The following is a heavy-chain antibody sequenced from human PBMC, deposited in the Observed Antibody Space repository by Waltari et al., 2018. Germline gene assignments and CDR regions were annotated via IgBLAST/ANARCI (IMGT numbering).Heavy chain of an antibody. CDR1: GLSFNTYN. D-gene: IGHD7-27*01. CDR2: ISNTGAYM. J-gene: IGHJ4*02. V-gene: IGHV3-21*02. Sequence: EVQLVESGGGLVRTGGSLRLSCEASGLSFNTYNMNWVRQAPGKGLEWVSSISNTGAYMHYADSVKVRFTISRDNAKNSLYLQLSSLRAEDTAMYYCATGGWGFFLGYWGQGTLVTVSS. CDR3: ATGGWGFFLGY.